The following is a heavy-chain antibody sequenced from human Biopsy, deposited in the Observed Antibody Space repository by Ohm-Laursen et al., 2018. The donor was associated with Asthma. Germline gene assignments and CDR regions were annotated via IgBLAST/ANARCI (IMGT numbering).Heavy chain of an antibody. V-gene: IGHV3-30*18. D-gene: IGHD5-12*01. CDR2: ISYDGNHK. Sequence: RSLRLSCTASGFMFRSFGMHWVRQAPGKGLEWVAVISYDGNHKFYEDSVKGRFNISRDNSKNTLYLQMNSLRTEDTAVYYCAKRRGYSGHDNDYWGQGTLVIVSS. CDR1: GFMFRSFG. J-gene: IGHJ4*02. CDR3: AKRRGYSGHDNDY.